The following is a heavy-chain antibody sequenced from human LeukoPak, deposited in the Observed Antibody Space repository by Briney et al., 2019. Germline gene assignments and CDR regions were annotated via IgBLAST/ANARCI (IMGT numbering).Heavy chain of an antibody. J-gene: IGHJ6*03. CDR2: FSSSGSTI. CDR1: GFTFSSYE. Sequence: GGSLRLSCAASGFTFSSYEMNWVRQAPGKGLEWVSYFSSSGSTIYYADSVKGRFTISRDNAKNSLYLQMNSLRAEDTAVYYCATSSSSVGDYYYYMDVWGKGTTVTVSS. D-gene: IGHD6-6*01. CDR3: ATSSSSVGDYYYYMDV. V-gene: IGHV3-48*03.